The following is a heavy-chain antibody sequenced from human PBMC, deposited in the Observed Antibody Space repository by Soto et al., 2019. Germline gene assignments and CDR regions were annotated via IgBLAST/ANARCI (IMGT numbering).Heavy chain of an antibody. CDR1: GGSISSSSYY. V-gene: IGHV4-39*01. D-gene: IGHD5-18*01. CDR3: ARHPRGQLWTYYYYYGMDV. J-gene: IGHJ6*02. Sequence: SETLSLTCTVSGGSISSSSYYWGWIRQPPGKGLEWIGSIYYSGSTYYNPSLKSRVTISVDTSKNQFSLKLSSVTAADTAVYYCARHPRGQLWTYYYYYGMDVWGQGATVTVS. CDR2: IYYSGST.